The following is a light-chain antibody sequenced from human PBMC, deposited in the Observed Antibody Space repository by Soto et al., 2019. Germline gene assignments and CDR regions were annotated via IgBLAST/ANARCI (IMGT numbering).Light chain of an antibody. J-gene: IGLJ2*01. CDR1: RPNIGSNT. V-gene: IGLV1-44*01. Sequence: QLVLTQPPSASGTPGQRVTMSCSGSRPNIGSNTVNWYQQLSGTAPNVLIYSDDQRPSGVPDRFSGSKSGTSASLAISGLQSEAEADYYCAAWDDSRKVVVFGGGTKLTVL. CDR3: AAWDDSRKVVV. CDR2: SDD.